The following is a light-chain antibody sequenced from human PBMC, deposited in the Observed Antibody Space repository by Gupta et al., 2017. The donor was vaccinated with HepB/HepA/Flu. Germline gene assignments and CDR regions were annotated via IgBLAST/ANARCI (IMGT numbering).Light chain of an antibody. CDR3: QDHVA. Sequence: EIVLTQSPATLSLSPGERATLSCRASQSVSGYLAWYQQKPGQAPRLVMYSASIRASGITGRFSGSVYETDFTRTSSGLGAEDFEQYYSQDHVAFGQGTKVEIK. CDR2: SAS. J-gene: IGKJ1*01. CDR1: QSVSGY. V-gene: IGKV3-11*01.